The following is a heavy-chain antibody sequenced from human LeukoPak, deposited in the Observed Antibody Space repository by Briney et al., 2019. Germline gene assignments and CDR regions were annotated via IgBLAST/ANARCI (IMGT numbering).Heavy chain of an antibody. CDR2: ISYDGSNK. Sequence: PGGSLRLSCAASGFTFSSYAMHWVRQAPGKGLERVAVISYDGSNKYYADSVKGRFTISRDNSKNTLYLQMNSLRAEDTAVYYCCILGYDSSGPNYWGQGTLVTVSS. V-gene: IGHV3-30*04. CDR3: CILGYDSSGPNY. CDR1: GFTFSSYA. D-gene: IGHD3-22*01. J-gene: IGHJ4*02.